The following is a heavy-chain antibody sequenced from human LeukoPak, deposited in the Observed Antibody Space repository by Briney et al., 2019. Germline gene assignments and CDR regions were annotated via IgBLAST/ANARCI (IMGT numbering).Heavy chain of an antibody. J-gene: IGHJ5*02. Sequence: TGGSLRLSCAASGFTFSSYGMSWVRQAPGKGLEWVSAISGSGGSTYYADSVKGRFTISRDNSKNTLYLQMNSLRAEDTAVYYCAKLTGDSSNWFDPWGQGTLVTVSS. D-gene: IGHD3-16*01. CDR3: AKLTGDSSNWFDP. CDR2: ISGSGGST. V-gene: IGHV3-23*01. CDR1: GFTFSSYG.